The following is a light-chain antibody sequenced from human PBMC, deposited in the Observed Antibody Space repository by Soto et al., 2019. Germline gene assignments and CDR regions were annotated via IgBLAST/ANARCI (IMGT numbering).Light chain of an antibody. J-gene: IGLJ2*01. CDR2: SNY. CDR3: ATWDDSLYALV. V-gene: IGLV1-44*01. Sequence: QSVLTQPPSASGTPGQGVTISCSGSSSNIGSNIVKWYQQIPGTAPKLLIYSNYERPSGVPDRFTGFKSGTSASLAISGLQSEDEADYYCATWDDSLYALVFGGGTKLTVL. CDR1: SSNIGSNI.